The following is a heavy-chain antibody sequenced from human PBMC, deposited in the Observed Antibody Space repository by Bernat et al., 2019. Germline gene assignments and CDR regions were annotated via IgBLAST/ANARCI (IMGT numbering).Heavy chain of an antibody. J-gene: IGHJ4*02. Sequence: QVQLQESGPGLVKPSETLSLTCAVSGYSISSGYYWGWIRQPPGKGLEWIGSIYHSGSTYYNPSLKSRVTISVDTSKNQFSRKLGSVTAADTAVYYCARVTTIFGVVITRYCFDYWGQGTLVTVSS. V-gene: IGHV4-38-2*01. CDR1: GYSISSGYY. CDR2: IYHSGST. D-gene: IGHD3-3*01. CDR3: ARVTTIFGVVITRYCFDY.